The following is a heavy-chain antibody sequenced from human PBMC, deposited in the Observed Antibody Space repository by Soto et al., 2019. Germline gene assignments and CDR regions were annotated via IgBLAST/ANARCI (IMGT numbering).Heavy chain of an antibody. CDR2: IIPIFGTA. J-gene: IGHJ2*01. CDR3: ARVNVAAFRIAAAGTDWYFDL. V-gene: IGHV1-69*01. D-gene: IGHD6-13*01. CDR1: GGTFSSYA. Sequence: QVQLVRSGAEVKKPGSSVKVSCKASGGTFSSYAISWVRQAPGQGLEWMGGIIPIFGTANYAQKFQGRVTITADESTSTAYMELSSLRSEDTAVYYCARVNVAAFRIAAAGTDWYFDLWGRGTLVTVSS.